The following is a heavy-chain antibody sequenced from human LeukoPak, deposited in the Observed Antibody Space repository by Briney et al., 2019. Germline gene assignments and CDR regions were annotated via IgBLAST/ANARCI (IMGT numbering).Heavy chain of an antibody. Sequence: GASVKVSCKASGYTFTSYGISWVRQAPGQGLEWMGGIIPIFGTANYAQKFQGRVTITTDESTSTAYMELSSLRSEDTAVYYCARDRGSPYYYYMDVWGKGTTVTVSS. D-gene: IGHD3-10*01. J-gene: IGHJ6*03. CDR2: IIPIFGTA. CDR1: GYTFTSYG. V-gene: IGHV1-69*05. CDR3: ARDRGSPYYYYMDV.